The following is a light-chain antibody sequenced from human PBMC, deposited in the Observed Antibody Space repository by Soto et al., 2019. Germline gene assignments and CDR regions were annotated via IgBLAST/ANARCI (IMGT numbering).Light chain of an antibody. CDR2: AAS. V-gene: IGKV1-39*01. J-gene: IGKJ2*01. Sequence: DIQMTQSPSSLSASVGDRVTITCRASQNIRNYLNWYQQKPGDAPKLLIYAASTLQGAVPSRFSGSGSGTAFTLTISSLQPEDFATYHCQQGHSTPYTFGQGTRLEI. CDR1: QNIRNY. CDR3: QQGHSTPYT.